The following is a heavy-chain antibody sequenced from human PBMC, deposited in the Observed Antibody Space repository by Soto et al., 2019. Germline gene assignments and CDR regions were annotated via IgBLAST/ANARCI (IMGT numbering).Heavy chain of an antibody. Sequence: QVQLVESGGGLVKPGGSLRLSCAASGFTFSDYYMSWIRQAPGKGLEWVSYISGGSSYTNYENSVKGRFTITRDNAKNTLYPQMNSMRAEATDVYYCARPRESDIHWEFDYWGQGTMVTVAS. CDR3: ARPRESDIHWEFDY. D-gene: IGHD1-26*01. CDR1: GFTFSDYY. V-gene: IGHV3-11*05. J-gene: IGHJ4*01. CDR2: ISGGSSYT.